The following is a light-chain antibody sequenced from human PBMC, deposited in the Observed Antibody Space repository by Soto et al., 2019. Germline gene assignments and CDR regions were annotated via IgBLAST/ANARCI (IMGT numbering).Light chain of an antibody. V-gene: IGLV1-40*01. CDR2: GNS. CDR3: AAWDDSLNGHVV. Sequence: QSALTQPPSVSGAPGQRVTISCTGSSSNIGAGYDVHWYQQLPGTAPKLLIYGNSNRPSGVPDRFSGSKSGTSASLAITGLQAEDEADYYCAAWDDSLNGHVVFGGGTQLTV. J-gene: IGLJ2*01. CDR1: SSNIGAGYD.